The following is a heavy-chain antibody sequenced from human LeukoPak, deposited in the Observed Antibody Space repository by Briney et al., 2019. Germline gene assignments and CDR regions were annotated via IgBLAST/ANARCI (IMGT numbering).Heavy chain of an antibody. CDR3: ARVRGGSGRSYAADAFDI. Sequence: GGSLRLSCAAAGFTFSNYWMHWVRQAPGKGLVWVSRIYTDGSSTSYADSVKGRFTISRDNAKSTLYLQMNSLRADDTAVFYCARVRGGSGRSYAADAFDIWGQGTMVTVSS. J-gene: IGHJ3*02. V-gene: IGHV3-74*01. CDR2: IYTDGSST. CDR1: GFTFSNYW. D-gene: IGHD1-26*01.